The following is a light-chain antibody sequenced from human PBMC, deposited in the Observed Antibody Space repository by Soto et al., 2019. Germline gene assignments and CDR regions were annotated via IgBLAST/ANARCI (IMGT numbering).Light chain of an antibody. CDR2: DVF. V-gene: IGKV3-11*01. J-gene: IGKJ1*01. CDR1: QSLGNY. Sequence: EIVLTQSPATQSLSPGQRATLSCRASQSLGNYLAWYQQKPGQAPRLLIYDVFNRATGTPARFSGSGSGTDFTLTLSSLEPEDFAVYYCLQRNVWPWTFGQGTKVEVK. CDR3: LQRNVWPWT.